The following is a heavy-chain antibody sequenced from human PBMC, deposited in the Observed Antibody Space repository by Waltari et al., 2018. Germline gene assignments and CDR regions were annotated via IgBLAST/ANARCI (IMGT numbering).Heavy chain of an antibody. CDR3: GRMGGVAEAGRDYGMDV. D-gene: IGHD6-19*01. J-gene: IGHJ6*02. Sequence: QVQLQESGPGLVKPSDTLSLTCAVSGYSISSSNWWGWIRQPPGKGLEWIGYFYYGWRPYHNPPRKSGGTMSVDTSKNQFSLKLSSGTAVDTAVYYCGRMGGVAEAGRDYGMDVWGQGTTVTVSS. CDR1: GYSISSSNW. V-gene: IGHV4-28*01. CDR2: FYYGWRP.